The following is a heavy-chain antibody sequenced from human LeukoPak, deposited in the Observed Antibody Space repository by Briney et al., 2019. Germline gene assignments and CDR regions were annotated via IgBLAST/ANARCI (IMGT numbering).Heavy chain of an antibody. Sequence: SETLSFTCTVSGGSISSGDYYWSWIRQPPGKGLEWIGYIYYSGSTYYNPSLKSRVTISVDTSKNQFSLKLSSVTAADTAVYYCARGPDYYGSGAFDYWGQGTLVTVSS. J-gene: IGHJ4*02. CDR1: GGSISSGDYY. D-gene: IGHD3-10*01. CDR2: IYYSGST. CDR3: ARGPDYYGSGAFDY. V-gene: IGHV4-30-4*08.